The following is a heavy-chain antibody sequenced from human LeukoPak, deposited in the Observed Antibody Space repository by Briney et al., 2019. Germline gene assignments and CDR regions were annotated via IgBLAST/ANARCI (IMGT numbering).Heavy chain of an antibody. CDR3: ARQHDSYYYYYIDV. CDR1: GYSISNGYY. J-gene: IGHJ6*03. CDR2: LYHSDSA. Sequence: SETLSLTCAVSGYSISNGYYWVWIRQPPGRGLEWIGSLYHSDSAYYNTSLRSRVSMSVDTSKNQFSLTLGFVTAADTAVYYCARQHDSYYYYYIDVWGSGTTVTVSS. V-gene: IGHV4-38-2*01.